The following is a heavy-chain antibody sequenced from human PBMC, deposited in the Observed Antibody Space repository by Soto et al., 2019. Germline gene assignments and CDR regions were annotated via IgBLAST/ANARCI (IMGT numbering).Heavy chain of an antibody. CDR1: GGSFSGYY. Sequence: QVQLQQWGAGLLKPSETLSLTCAVYGGSFSGYYWSWIRQPPGKGLEWIGEINHSGSTNYNPSLKSRVTRSVDTSKNQFSLKLSSVTAADTAVYYCASLQQLPRSCFDYWGQGTLVTVSS. CDR3: ASLQQLPRSCFDY. J-gene: IGHJ4*02. CDR2: INHSGST. V-gene: IGHV4-34*01. D-gene: IGHD6-13*01.